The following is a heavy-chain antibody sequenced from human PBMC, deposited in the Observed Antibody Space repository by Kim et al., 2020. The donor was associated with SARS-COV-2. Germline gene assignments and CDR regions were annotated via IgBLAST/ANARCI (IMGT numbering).Heavy chain of an antibody. V-gene: IGHV3-53*01. Sequence: GGSLRLSCAASGFTVSSNYMSWVRQAPGKGLEWVSVIYSGGSTYYADYVKGRFTITRDNSKNTLQLQINSLRAADTAVYYCARDPEFGDSSSFGAFDIWGPGTLVTVSS. CDR1: GFTVSSNY. J-gene: IGHJ3*02. CDR2: IYSGGST. D-gene: IGHD6-13*01. CDR3: ARDPEFGDSSSFGAFDI.